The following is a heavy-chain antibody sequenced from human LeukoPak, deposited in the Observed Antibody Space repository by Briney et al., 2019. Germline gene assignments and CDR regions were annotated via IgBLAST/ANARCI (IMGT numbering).Heavy chain of an antibody. CDR2: ISGSGGST. CDR3: AKARPGYYYDSSGLYY. CDR1: GFTFSSYA. D-gene: IGHD3-22*01. Sequence: GGSLRLSCAASGFTFSSYAMSLVRQAPGKGLEWVSAISGSGGSTYYADSVKGRFTISRDNSKNTLYLQMNSLRAEVAAVYYCAKARPGYYYDSSGLYYWGQGTLVTVSS. V-gene: IGHV3-23*01. J-gene: IGHJ4*02.